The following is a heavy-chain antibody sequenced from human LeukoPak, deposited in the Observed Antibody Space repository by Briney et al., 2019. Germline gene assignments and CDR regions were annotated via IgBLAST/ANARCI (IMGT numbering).Heavy chain of an antibody. J-gene: IGHJ5*02. CDR3: ARTYYYDSSGPNWFDP. CDR1: GHTFTSYY. Sequence: ASVKVSCKASGHTFTSYYMHWVRQAPGQGLEWMGIINPSGGSTSYAQKFQGRVTMTRDMSTSTVYMELSSLRSEDTAVYYCARTYYYDSSGPNWFDPWGQGTLVTVSS. CDR2: INPSGGST. D-gene: IGHD3-22*01. V-gene: IGHV1-46*01.